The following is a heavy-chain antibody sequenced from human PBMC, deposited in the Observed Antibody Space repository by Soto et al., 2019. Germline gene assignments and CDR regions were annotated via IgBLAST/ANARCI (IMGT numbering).Heavy chain of an antibody. CDR2: IYYSGST. J-gene: IGHJ6*03. CDR3: ARHGDFYYYYYMDV. CDR1: GGSISSYY. V-gene: IGHV4-59*08. Sequence: ASETLSLTCTVSGGSISSYYWSWIRQPPGKGLEWIGYIYYSGSTNYNPSLKSRVTISVDTSKNQFSLKLSSVTAADTAVYYCARHGDFYYYYYMDVWGKGTTDTVSS.